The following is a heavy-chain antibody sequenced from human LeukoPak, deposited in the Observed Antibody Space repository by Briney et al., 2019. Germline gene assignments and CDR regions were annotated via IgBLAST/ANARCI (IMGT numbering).Heavy chain of an antibody. V-gene: IGHV5-51*01. CDR2: IYPGDSDT. J-gene: IGHJ5*02. CDR3: ARHIVVSSSRYDWFDP. Sequence: GEPLKISCKGSGYSFTSYWIGWVRQMHGKGLEWLGIIYPGDSDTRYSPSFQGQVTISADKSIRTAYMQRSSLKASDTAVYYCARHIVVSSSRYDWFDPWGQGTLVTVSS. CDR1: GYSFTSYW. D-gene: IGHD6-13*01.